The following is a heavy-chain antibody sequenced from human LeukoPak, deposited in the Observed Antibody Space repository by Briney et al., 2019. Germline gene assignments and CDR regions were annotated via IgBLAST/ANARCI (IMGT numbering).Heavy chain of an antibody. J-gene: IGHJ4*02. CDR1: GFSFSSYG. V-gene: IGHV3-NL1*01. CDR3: ASPYSSSWFDYFDY. Sequence: GGSLRLSCAASGFSFSSYGMEWVRQATGKGLECVSYNNKNGESIYYADSVKGRFTISRDNSKNTLYLQMNSLRAEDTAVYYCASPYSSSWFDYFDYWGQGTLVTVSS. CDR2: NNKNGESI. D-gene: IGHD6-13*01.